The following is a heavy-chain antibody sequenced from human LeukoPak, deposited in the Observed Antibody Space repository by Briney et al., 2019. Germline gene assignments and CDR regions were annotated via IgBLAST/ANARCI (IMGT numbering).Heavy chain of an antibody. CDR3: ARGVGDYYDSSGPERDWFDP. CDR1: GFTFSSYD. Sequence: GGSLRLSCAASGFTFSSYDMHWVRQATGKGLEWVSAIGTAGDTYYPGSVKGRFTISRENAKNSLYLQMNSLRAGDTAVYYCARGVGDYYDSSGPERDWFDPWGQGTLVTVSS. D-gene: IGHD3-22*01. V-gene: IGHV3-13*04. J-gene: IGHJ5*02. CDR2: IGTAGDT.